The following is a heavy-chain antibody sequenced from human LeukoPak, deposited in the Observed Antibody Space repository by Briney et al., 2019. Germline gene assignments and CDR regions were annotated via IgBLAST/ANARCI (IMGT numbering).Heavy chain of an antibody. Sequence: SETLSHTCTVSGGSISSGDYYWSWIRQPPGKGLEWIGYIYYSGSTYYNPSLKSRVTISVDTSKNQFSLKLSSVTAADTAVYYCARVTAGDYFDYWGQGTLVTVSS. J-gene: IGHJ4*02. CDR3: ARVTAGDYFDY. CDR1: GGSISSGDYY. D-gene: IGHD2-21*02. CDR2: IYYSGST. V-gene: IGHV4-30-4*08.